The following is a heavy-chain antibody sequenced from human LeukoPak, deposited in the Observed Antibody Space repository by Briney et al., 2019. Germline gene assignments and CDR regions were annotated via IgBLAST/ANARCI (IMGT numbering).Heavy chain of an antibody. CDR2: ISSSSSYI. CDR3: ARGGFEESLDY. D-gene: IGHD3-10*01. J-gene: IGHJ4*02. Sequence: NPGGSLRLSCAASEFTFSSYNMNWVRQAPGKGLEWVSSISSSSSYIFYADSVKGRFTISRDTDKNSLYLQMNSLRAEDTAVYYCARGGFEESLDYWGQGTLVTVSS. CDR1: EFTFSSYN. V-gene: IGHV3-21*06.